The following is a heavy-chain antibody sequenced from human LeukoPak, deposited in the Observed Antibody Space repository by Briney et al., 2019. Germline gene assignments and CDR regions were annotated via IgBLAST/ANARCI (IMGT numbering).Heavy chain of an antibody. V-gene: IGHV4-59*13. J-gene: IGHJ4*02. CDR2: IYYSGST. Sequence: SETLSLTCTVSGGSISNYYWSWIRQPPGKGLEWIGYIYYSGSTNYNPSLKSRVTISVDMSKNQFSLKLSSVTAADTAVYYCARDFSGYGYFDYWGQGTLVTVSS. CDR1: GGSISNYY. CDR3: ARDFSGYGYFDY. D-gene: IGHD5-12*01.